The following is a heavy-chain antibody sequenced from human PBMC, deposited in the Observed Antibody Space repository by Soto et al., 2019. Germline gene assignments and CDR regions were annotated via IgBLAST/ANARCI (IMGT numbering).Heavy chain of an antibody. V-gene: IGHV4-59*11. CDR3: GKTLAFGHMDV. D-gene: IGHD3-10*01. CDR2: IYRGCST. Sequence: SETLSLTCSVSGDSTRNLYWSWIRQPLGKGLEWIGYIYRGCSTKYNPSLKSRLTMSADTSKNQFSLEPTSVTAADTAVYYCGKTLAFGHMDVRGNGTSVTVSS. CDR1: GDSTRNLY. J-gene: IGHJ6*03.